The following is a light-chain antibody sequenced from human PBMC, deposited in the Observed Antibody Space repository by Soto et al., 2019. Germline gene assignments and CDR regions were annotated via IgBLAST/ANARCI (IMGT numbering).Light chain of an antibody. Sequence: QSVLTQPASVSGSPGQSITISCTGTSSDVGGYNYVSWYQLHPGKAPKLILYEVTNRPSGVSDRLSGSKSGNTASLTISGLQAEDGADYYCSSYTSSTAYVFGTGTKVTVL. CDR3: SSYTSSTAYV. CDR2: EVT. CDR1: SSDVGGYNY. V-gene: IGLV2-14*01. J-gene: IGLJ1*01.